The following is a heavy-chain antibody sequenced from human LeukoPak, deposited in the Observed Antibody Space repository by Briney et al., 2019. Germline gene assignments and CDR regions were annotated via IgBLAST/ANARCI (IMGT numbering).Heavy chain of an antibody. CDR2: ISGSGGST. CDR3: AKGRGTNTAMVYDY. D-gene: IGHD5-18*01. V-gene: IGHV3-23*01. CDR1: GFTFSSYA. Sequence: GGSLRLSCAGSGFTFSSYAMSWVRQAPGKRLEWVSAISGSGGSTYYADSVKGRFTISRDNSKNTLYLQMNSLRAEDTAVYYCAKGRGTNTAMVYDYWGQGTLVTVSS. J-gene: IGHJ4*02.